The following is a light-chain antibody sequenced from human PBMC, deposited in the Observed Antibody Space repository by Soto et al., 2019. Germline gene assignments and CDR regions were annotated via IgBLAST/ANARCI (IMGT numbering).Light chain of an antibody. CDR3: QHYNSYSEFS. CDR1: QSISSW. CDR2: KAS. V-gene: IGKV1-5*03. Sequence: DIQMTQSPSTLSASVGDRVTITCRASQSISSWLAWYQQKPGKAPKLLIYKASTLKSGVPSRFSGSGSGTEFTLTISSLQPDDFATYYCQHYNSYSEFSFGPGTKVDI. J-gene: IGKJ3*01.